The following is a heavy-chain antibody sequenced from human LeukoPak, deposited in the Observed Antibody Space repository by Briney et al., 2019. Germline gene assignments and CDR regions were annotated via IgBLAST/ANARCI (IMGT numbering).Heavy chain of an antibody. CDR1: GYTFTSYD. CDR2: MNPNSGNT. CDR3: ARDCVVVRSGYYSSSDY. D-gene: IGHD3-22*01. J-gene: IGHJ4*02. V-gene: IGHV1-8*03. Sequence: ASVKVSCKASGYTFTSYDINWVRQATGQGLEWMGWMNPNSGNTGYAQKFQGRVTITRDTSASTAYMELSSLRSEDTAVYYCARDCVVVRSGYYSSSDYWGQGTLVTVSS.